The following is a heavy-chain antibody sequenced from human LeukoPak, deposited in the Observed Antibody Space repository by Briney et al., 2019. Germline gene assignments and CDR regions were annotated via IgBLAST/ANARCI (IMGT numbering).Heavy chain of an antibody. CDR1: GGSISSYH. V-gene: IGHV4-59*01. Sequence: SETLSLTCTVSGGSISSYHWSWIRQPPGKGLEWIGYIYYSGSTNYNPSLKSRVTISVDPSKNQFSLKLSSVTAADTAVYYCARFRGLNYYDSSGYYYLDYWGQGTLVTVSS. CDR3: ARFRGLNYYDSSGYYYLDY. J-gene: IGHJ4*02. D-gene: IGHD3-22*01. CDR2: IYYSGST.